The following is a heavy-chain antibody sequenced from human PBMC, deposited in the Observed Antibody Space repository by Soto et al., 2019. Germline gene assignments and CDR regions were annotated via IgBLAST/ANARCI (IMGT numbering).Heavy chain of an antibody. J-gene: IGHJ4*02. Sequence: QVQLVESGGGLVKPGGSLRLSCAASGFTFSDYYMSWIRQAPGKGLEWVSYISSRGSTIYYADSVKGRFTISRDNAKNSLYLQMNSLRAEDTAVYYCARNNYDFWSGYYANPAFDYWGQGTLVTVSS. CDR3: ARNNYDFWSGYYANPAFDY. V-gene: IGHV3-11*01. CDR2: ISSRGSTI. CDR1: GFTFSDYY. D-gene: IGHD3-3*01.